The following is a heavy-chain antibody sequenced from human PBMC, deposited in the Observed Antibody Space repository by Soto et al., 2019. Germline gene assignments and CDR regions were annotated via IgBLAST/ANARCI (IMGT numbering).Heavy chain of an antibody. CDR1: GGSISGSCFY. CDR2: VYDSGST. D-gene: IGHD3-3*01. J-gene: IGHJ4*02. Sequence: QLQLQESGPGLVKPSETLSLSCTVSGGSISGSCFYWGWIRQAPGKGLEWIGSVYDSGSTYYNPSLKSRVTMSVDTSKDQFSLRLSSVTAADTAVYYCETVRDSILGAPTGYFENWGQGIQVTVSS. CDR3: ETVRDSILGAPTGYFEN. V-gene: IGHV4-39*01.